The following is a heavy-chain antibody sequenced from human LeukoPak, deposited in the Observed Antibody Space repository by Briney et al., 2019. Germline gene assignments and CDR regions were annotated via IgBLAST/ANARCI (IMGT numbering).Heavy chain of an antibody. CDR1: GFTFRSYA. V-gene: IGHV3-30*04. Sequence: GGSLRLSCAASGFTFRSYALHWVRQAPGKGLEWVAVISYDGSNKYYADSVKGRFTISRDNSKNTLYLQMNSLRAEDTAVYYCARGTVLEYWGQGTLVTVSS. CDR3: ARGTVLEY. D-gene: IGHD4-17*01. CDR2: ISYDGSNK. J-gene: IGHJ4*02.